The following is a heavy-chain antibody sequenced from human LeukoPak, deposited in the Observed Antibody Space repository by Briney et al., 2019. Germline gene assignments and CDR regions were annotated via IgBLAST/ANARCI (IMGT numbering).Heavy chain of an antibody. CDR2: RSIYNGNT. Sequence: GASVKVSCKASGYDFINCGISWVRQAPGQGLEWIGWRSIYNGNTDYKLQGRVTMTTDTSTSTAYMEVRSLRSDDTAVYYCARGGPFPSSSSSREYYLDYWGQGTLVTVSS. D-gene: IGHD6-6*01. CDR3: ARGGPFPSSSSSREYYLDY. CDR1: GYDFINCG. V-gene: IGHV1-18*01. J-gene: IGHJ4*02.